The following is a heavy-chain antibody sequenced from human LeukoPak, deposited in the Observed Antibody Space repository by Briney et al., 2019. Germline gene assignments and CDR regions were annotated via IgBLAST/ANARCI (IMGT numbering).Heavy chain of an antibody. CDR1: GFTFSSYA. CDR3: ANGNRCTSPNCLGYYYFYMDV. V-gene: IGHV3-23*01. Sequence: GGSLRLSCAASGFTFSSYAMNWVRQAPGGGLEWVSGFSGSGGTTYYADSVKGRFTIPRDNSKKTLYLQMNRLTDQATAVYYCANGNRCTSPNCLGYYYFYMDVWGKGTTCTVSS. D-gene: IGHD2-8*01. J-gene: IGHJ6*03. CDR2: FSGSGGTT.